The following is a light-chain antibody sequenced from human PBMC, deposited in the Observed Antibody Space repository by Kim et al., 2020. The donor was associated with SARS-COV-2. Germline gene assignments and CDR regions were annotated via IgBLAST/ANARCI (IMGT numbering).Light chain of an antibody. J-gene: IGLJ1*01. V-gene: IGLV3-1*01. CDR2: QDN. CDR3: QAWDSDILHV. CDR1: KLEDKY. Sequence: SYELTQPPSVSVSPGQTASITCSGDKLEDKYVCWYQQKPGQSPMLVIYQDNKRPSGIPARFSGSNSGNTATLTISGTQAMDEADYYCQAWDSDILHVFGTGTKVTVL.